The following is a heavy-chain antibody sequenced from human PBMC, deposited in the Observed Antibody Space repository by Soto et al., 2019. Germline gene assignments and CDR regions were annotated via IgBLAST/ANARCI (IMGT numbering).Heavy chain of an antibody. J-gene: IGHJ4*02. CDR2: IDTDGTYT. Sequence: GGSLRLSCAASGFTFNSYWMHWVRHVPGKGLVWVSRIDTDGTYTSYADSVKGRFTISRDNSKNTLYLHMNSLRGEDTALYYCVRDTFGPRDYWGQGTLVTVSS. CDR3: VRDTFGPRDY. D-gene: IGHD3-16*01. CDR1: GFTFNSYW. V-gene: IGHV3-74*01.